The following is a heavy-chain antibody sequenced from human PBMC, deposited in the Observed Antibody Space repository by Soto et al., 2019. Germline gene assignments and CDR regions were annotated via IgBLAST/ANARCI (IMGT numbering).Heavy chain of an antibody. CDR3: ARDYFDSSDYTTNWFDP. CDR2: IYHTGNA. CDR1: GDSISNSRFY. V-gene: IGHV4-39*01. Sequence: NPSETLSLTCGVSGDSISNSRFYWAWIRQPPGEGLEWIGSIYHTGNAYYNPSLKSRVTISVDTSKNQFSLKVTSVTAAVTALYYCARDYFDSSDYTTNWFDPWGQGTLVTVSS. J-gene: IGHJ5*02. D-gene: IGHD3-22*01.